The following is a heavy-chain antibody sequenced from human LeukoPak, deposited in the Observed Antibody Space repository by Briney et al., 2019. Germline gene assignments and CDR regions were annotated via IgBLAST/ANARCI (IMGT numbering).Heavy chain of an antibody. CDR1: GFTFSSYG. J-gene: IGHJ4*02. D-gene: IGHD3-10*01. V-gene: IGHV3-33*01. Sequence: PGGSLRLSCAASGFTFSSYGMHWVRQAPGKGLEWVAVIWYDGSNKYYADSVKGRFTISRDNSKNTLYLQMGSLRAEDMAVYYCARDGPYGSGSTGIDYWGQGTLVTVSS. CDR2: IWYDGSNK. CDR3: ARDGPYGSGSTGIDY.